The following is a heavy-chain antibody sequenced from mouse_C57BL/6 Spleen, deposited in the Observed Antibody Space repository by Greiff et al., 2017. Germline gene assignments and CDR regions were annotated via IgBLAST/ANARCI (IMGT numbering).Heavy chain of an antibody. D-gene: IGHD2-4*01. Sequence: EVQLQQSGTVLARPGASVKMSCKTSGYTFTSYWMHWVKQRPGQGLEWIGAIYPGNSDTSYNQKFKGKAKLTAVTSASTAYMELSSLTNEDSAVYYCTYDDDPFYAMDYWGQGTSVTVSS. CDR3: TYDDDPFYAMDY. V-gene: IGHV1-5*01. J-gene: IGHJ4*01. CDR1: GYTFTSYW. CDR2: IYPGNSDT.